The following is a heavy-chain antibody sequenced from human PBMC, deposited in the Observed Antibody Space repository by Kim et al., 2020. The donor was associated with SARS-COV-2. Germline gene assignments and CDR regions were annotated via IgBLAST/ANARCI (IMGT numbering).Heavy chain of an antibody. D-gene: IGHD1-26*01. J-gene: IGHJ4*02. Sequence: ASVKVSCKASGYTFTKYGVNWVRQAPGQGLEWMGWITTNTGDPTYAQAFTGRFVFSLDTSVSTAYLQISSLKAEDSAIYFCARMGDGPYPFDHWGQGTLVTVSS. V-gene: IGHV7-4-1*02. CDR2: ITTNTGDP. CDR1: GYTFTKYG. CDR3: ARMGDGPYPFDH.